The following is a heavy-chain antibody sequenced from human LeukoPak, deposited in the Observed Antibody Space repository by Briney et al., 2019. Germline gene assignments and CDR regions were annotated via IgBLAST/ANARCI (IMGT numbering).Heavy chain of an antibody. CDR3: TRVYDVVVPAAIPYYYYYMDV. J-gene: IGHJ6*03. V-gene: IGHV3-49*04. CDR2: IRSKAYGGTT. CDR1: GFTFGDYA. D-gene: IGHD2-2*02. Sequence: GGSLRLSCTASGFTFGDYAMSWVRQAPGKGLEWVGFIRSKAYGGTTEYAASVKGRFTISRDDSKSIAYLQMNSLKTEDTAVYYCTRVYDVVVPAAIPYYYYYMDVWGKGTTVTVSS.